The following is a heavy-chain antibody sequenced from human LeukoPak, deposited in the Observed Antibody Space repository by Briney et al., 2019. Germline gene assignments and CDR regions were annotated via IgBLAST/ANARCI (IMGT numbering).Heavy chain of an antibody. Sequence: SETLSVTCTVSGGSISSYYWSWIRQPPGKGLEWIGYIYYSGSTNYNPSLKSRVTISVDTSKNQFSLKLSSVTAADTAVYYCASYGSGSYYNDREGGYFDYWGQGTLVTVSS. CDR1: GGSISSYY. V-gene: IGHV4-59*01. J-gene: IGHJ4*02. D-gene: IGHD3-10*01. CDR3: ASYGSGSYYNDREGGYFDY. CDR2: IYYSGST.